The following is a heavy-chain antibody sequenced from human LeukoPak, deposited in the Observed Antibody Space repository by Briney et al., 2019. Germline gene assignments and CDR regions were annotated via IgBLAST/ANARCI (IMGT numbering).Heavy chain of an antibody. J-gene: IGHJ4*02. CDR2: IYSGGST. CDR3: ANYETPSGSLDN. V-gene: IGHV3-53*01. Sequence: GSLRLSCAGAGFIFSSYSMNWVRQAPGKGLEWVSVIYSGGSTSYADSVKGRFTISRDNSKNTLYLQMNSLRAEDTAIYYCANYETPSGSLDNWGQGTLVTVSS. D-gene: IGHD3-3*01. CDR1: GFIFSSYS.